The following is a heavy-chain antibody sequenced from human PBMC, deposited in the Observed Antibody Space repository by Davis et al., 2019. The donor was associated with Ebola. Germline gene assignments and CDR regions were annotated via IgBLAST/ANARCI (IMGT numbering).Heavy chain of an antibody. CDR2: IKTKTDGGTT. V-gene: IGHV3-15*01. J-gene: IGHJ4*02. Sequence: PSETLSLTCAVYGWSLRGNYWSWIRQSPGKGLEWVGRIKTKTDGGTTDYAAPVKGRFTIAIDDSKNTLYLQMNSLKNEDTAVYYCMDASYFDHWGQGTLVTVSS. D-gene: IGHD2-2*03. CDR1: GWSLRGNY. CDR3: MDASYFDH.